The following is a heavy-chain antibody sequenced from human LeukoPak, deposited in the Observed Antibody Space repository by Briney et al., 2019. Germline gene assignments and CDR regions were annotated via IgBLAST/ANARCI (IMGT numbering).Heavy chain of an antibody. CDR1: GFTFDDYG. D-gene: IGHD6-13*01. Sequence: PGGSLRLSCAASGFTFDDYGMSWVRQAPGKGLEWVSSISSSSSYIYYADSVKGRFTISRDNAKNSLYLQMNSLRAEDTAVYYRAGSPPIAGAXGXDWGXGXXXT. V-gene: IGHV3-21*01. CDR3: AGSPPIAGAXGXD. J-gene: IGHJ4*01. CDR2: ISSSSSYI.